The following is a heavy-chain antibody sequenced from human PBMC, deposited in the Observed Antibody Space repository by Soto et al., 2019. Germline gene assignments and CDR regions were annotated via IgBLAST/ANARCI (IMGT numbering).Heavy chain of an antibody. CDR3: TTDPVTMIVVVPSSG. Sequence: GGSLRISCAASGYTFSNAWMNWVRQAPGKGLEWVGRIKSKTDGGTTDYAAPVKGRFTISRDDSKNTLYLQMNSLKTEYTAVYYCTTDPVTMIVVVPSSGWGQGTLVTVSS. V-gene: IGHV3-15*07. J-gene: IGHJ4*02. CDR1: GYTFSNAW. CDR2: IKSKTDGGTT. D-gene: IGHD3-22*01.